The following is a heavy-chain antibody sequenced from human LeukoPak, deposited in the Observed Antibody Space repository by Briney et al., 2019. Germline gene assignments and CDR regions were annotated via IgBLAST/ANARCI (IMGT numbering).Heavy chain of an antibody. J-gene: IGHJ3*02. D-gene: IGHD3-10*01. Sequence: SETLSLTCTGSGGSISSYYWSWIRQRPGKGLEWIGSTYYSGSTNYKHSLNSGVTISGDTSKCQCALKLISVTAADTAVYYCATQQFGDGAFDIWGQRTMVTVSS. CDR2: TYYSGST. CDR1: GGSISSYY. CDR3: ATQQFGDGAFDI. V-gene: IGHV4-59*01.